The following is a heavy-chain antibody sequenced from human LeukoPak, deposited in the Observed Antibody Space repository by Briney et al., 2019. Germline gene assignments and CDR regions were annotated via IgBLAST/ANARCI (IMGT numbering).Heavy chain of an antibody. Sequence: SETLSLTCTVSGGSISSYYWGWIRQPPGKGLEWIGSIYYSGSTYYNPSLKSRVTISVDTSKNQFSLKLSSVTAADTAVYYCASSYYYDSSGYYSDFDYWGQGTLVTVSS. D-gene: IGHD3-22*01. J-gene: IGHJ4*02. CDR2: IYYSGST. CDR1: GGSISSYY. V-gene: IGHV4-39*01. CDR3: ASSYYYDSSGYYSDFDY.